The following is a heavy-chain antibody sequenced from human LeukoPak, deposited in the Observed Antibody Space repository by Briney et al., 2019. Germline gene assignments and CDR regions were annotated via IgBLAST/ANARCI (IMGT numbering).Heavy chain of an antibody. Sequence: ASVKVSCKASGYTFTGYYMHWVRQAPGQGLEWMGWINPNSGGTNYAQKFQGRVTMTRDTSISTAYMELSRLRSDDTAVYYCARDGDQYSSGWLHDYWGQGTLVTVSS. CDR1: GYTFTGYY. CDR2: INPNSGGT. D-gene: IGHD6-19*01. V-gene: IGHV1-2*02. CDR3: ARDGDQYSSGWLHDY. J-gene: IGHJ4*02.